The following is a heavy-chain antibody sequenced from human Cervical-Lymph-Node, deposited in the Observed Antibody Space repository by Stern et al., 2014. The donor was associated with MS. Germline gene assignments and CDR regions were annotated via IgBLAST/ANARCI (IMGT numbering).Heavy chain of an antibody. J-gene: IGHJ4*02. CDR2: IWYDGSNP. CDR1: GFSFSRYA. V-gene: IGHV3-33*01. CDR3: ASAYSSSHCYFDY. D-gene: IGHD6-13*01. Sequence: VHLVESGGGVVQPGRSLRLSCAASGFSFSRYAMHWVRQAPGKGLEWVALIWYDGSNPYYADSVTGRFTISRDNFKNTLYLQMNSLRAEDTAVYYCASAYSSSHCYFDYWGQGTLVTVSS.